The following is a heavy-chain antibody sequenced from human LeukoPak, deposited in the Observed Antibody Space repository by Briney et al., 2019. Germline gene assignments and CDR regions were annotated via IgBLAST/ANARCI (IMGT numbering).Heavy chain of an antibody. CDR2: ISGSGGST. D-gene: IGHD3-22*01. CDR1: GFTFSSYA. V-gene: IGHV3-23*01. Sequence: GGSLRLSCAASGFTFSSYAMSWVRQAPGKGLEWVSAISGSGGSTYYADSVKGRSTISRDNSKNTLYLQMNSLRAEDTAVYYCAKETPHYDSSGYYHRAFDYWGQGTLVTVSS. CDR3: AKETPHYDSSGYYHRAFDY. J-gene: IGHJ4*02.